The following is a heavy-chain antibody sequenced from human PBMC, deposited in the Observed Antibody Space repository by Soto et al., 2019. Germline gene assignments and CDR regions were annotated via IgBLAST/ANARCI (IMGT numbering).Heavy chain of an antibody. D-gene: IGHD6-6*01. Sequence: GASVKVSCKVSGYTLTELSMHWVRQAPGQGLEWMGGIVPNFGTANYAQKFQGRVTITADESTSTAYMELSSLRSEDTAVYYCARGGIAARTKDWGQGTLVTVSS. CDR3: ARGGIAARTKD. J-gene: IGHJ4*02. CDR1: GYTLTELS. V-gene: IGHV1-69*13. CDR2: IVPNFGTA.